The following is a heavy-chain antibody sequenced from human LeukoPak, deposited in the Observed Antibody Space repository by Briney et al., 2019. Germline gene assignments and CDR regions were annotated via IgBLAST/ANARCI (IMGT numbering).Heavy chain of an antibody. Sequence: GGSLRLSCAASGFTFSNYAMSWVRQAPGKGLEWVSSISGSGGSIYYADSVKGRFTISRDNSKNTLYLQMNSLRAEDTAVYYCARAKPKNMVRGLIMRRESRYYFDYWGQGTLVTVSS. CDR1: GFTFSNYA. D-gene: IGHD3-10*01. V-gene: IGHV3-23*01. CDR2: ISGSGGSI. CDR3: ARAKPKNMVRGLIMRRESRYYFDY. J-gene: IGHJ4*02.